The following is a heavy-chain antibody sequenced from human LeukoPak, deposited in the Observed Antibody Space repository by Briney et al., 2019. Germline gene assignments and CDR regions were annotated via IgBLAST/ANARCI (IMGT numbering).Heavy chain of an antibody. CDR2: IWSDGSKK. CDR3: ARGPSYDSGSYVATWFDT. Sequence: PGRSLRLPCAASGFNFSGYVIHWVRQAPGKGREWVAVIWSDGSKKDYADYVKGRFTISRDNSKNTVYLQMINMTAENTAVYDCARGPSYDSGSYVATWFDTWGQGTPVTVSS. D-gene: IGHD3-10*01. J-gene: IGHJ5*02. V-gene: IGHV3-33*01. CDR1: GFNFSGYV.